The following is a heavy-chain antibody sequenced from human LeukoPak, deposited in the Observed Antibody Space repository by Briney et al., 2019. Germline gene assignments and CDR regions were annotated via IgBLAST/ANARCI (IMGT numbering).Heavy chain of an antibody. CDR3: AGSSIAARQGFQNMDV. D-gene: IGHD6-6*01. J-gene: IGHJ4*02. CDR2: ISSSSSYI. V-gene: IGHV3-21*01. Sequence: GGSLRLSCAASGFTFSSYSMNWVRQAPGKGLEWVSSISSSSSYIYYADSVKGRFTISRDNAKNSLYLQMNSLRAEDTAVYYCAGSSIAARQGFQNMDVWGQGTLVTVSS. CDR1: GFTFSSYS.